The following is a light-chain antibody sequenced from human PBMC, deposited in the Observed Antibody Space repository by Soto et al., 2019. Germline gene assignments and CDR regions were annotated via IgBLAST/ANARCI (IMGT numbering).Light chain of an antibody. Sequence: EIVLTQSPGTLSLSPGERATLSCRTSQSVSNNYLAWHQQKPGQAPRLLIYGASSRATGIPDRFSGSGSGTDFTLSISRLEPEDFAVYYCQQYSSLWTFGQGTKV. CDR3: QQYSSLWT. V-gene: IGKV3-20*01. CDR1: QSVSNNY. CDR2: GAS. J-gene: IGKJ1*01.